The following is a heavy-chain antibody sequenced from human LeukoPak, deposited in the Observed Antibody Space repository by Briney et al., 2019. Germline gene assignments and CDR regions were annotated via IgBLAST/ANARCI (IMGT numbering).Heavy chain of an antibody. CDR1: GYTFSGYY. CDR3: ARVPYSSVGVDYYYYYGMDV. Sequence: SVKVSCKASGYTFSGYYIHWVRQAPGQGLEWMGGIIPIFGTANYAQKFQGRVTITADESTSTAYTELSSLRSEDTAVYYCARVPYSSVGVDYYYYYGMDVWGQGTTVTVSS. V-gene: IGHV1-69*13. J-gene: IGHJ6*02. D-gene: IGHD6-19*01. CDR2: IIPIFGTA.